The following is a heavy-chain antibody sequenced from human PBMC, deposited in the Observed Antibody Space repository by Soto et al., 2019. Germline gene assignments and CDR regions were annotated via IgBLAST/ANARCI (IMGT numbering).Heavy chain of an antibody. V-gene: IGHV3-11*05. J-gene: IGHJ4*02. Sequence: QVPLVESGGGLVKPGGSLRLSCAASGFTFSDYYMTWIRQAPGKGLEWVSYISSSSTYTNYGDSVKGRFTISRDNAQNALYLQMTSLRAEDTAVYYCASDRSRDSSGWIDYWGQGTLVTVSS. CDR3: ASDRSRDSSGWIDY. D-gene: IGHD3-22*01. CDR1: GFTFSDYY. CDR2: ISSSSTYT.